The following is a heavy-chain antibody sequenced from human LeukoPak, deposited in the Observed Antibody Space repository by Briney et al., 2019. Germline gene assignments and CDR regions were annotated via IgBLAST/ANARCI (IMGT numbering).Heavy chain of an antibody. CDR2: INWNSGSI. V-gene: IGHV3-9*01. D-gene: IGHD3-22*01. CDR3: AKDFTYYYDSSGYYFDY. Sequence: GGSLSLSCAPSGFTFAAYAMHWVRHAPGEGVGWVSGINWNSGSIGYAGSVKGRFTISRDDAKNSLYLQMNSLRAEDTALYYCAKDFTYYYDSSGYYFDYWGQGTLVTVSS. CDR1: GFTFAAYA. J-gene: IGHJ4*02.